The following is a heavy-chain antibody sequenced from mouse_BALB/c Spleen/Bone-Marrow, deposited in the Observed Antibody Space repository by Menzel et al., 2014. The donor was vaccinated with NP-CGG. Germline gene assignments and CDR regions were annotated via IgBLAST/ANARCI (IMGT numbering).Heavy chain of an antibody. J-gene: IGHJ2*01. CDR3: ARGGISVDY. V-gene: IGHV1-80*01. CDR1: GYAFSSYW. CDR2: IYPGDSDT. Sequence: VMLVESGAELVRPGSSVKISCKASGYAFSSYWMNWVKQRPGQGLEWTGQIYPGDSDTDYNGKFKGKATLTADKSSNTAYMQLTSLTSEDSAVYFCARGGISVDYWGQGTTLTVSS.